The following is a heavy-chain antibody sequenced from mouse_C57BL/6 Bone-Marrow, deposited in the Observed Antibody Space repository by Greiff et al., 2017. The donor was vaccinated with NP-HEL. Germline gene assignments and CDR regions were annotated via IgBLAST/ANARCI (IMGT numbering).Heavy chain of an antibody. CDR2: INYDGSST. D-gene: IGHD2-1*01. CDR3: ARDNYYYFDY. V-gene: IGHV5-16*01. Sequence: EVKLVESEGGLVQPGSSMKLSCTASGFTFSDYYMAWVRQVPEKGLEWVANINYDGSSTYYLASLKSRFLISRDNAKNILYLQMSSLKSEDTATYYCARDNYYYFDYWGQGTTLTVSS. J-gene: IGHJ2*01. CDR1: GFTFSDYY.